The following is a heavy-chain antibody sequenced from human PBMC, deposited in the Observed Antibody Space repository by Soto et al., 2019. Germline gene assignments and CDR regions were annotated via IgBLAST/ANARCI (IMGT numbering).Heavy chain of an antibody. CDR3: ARDGEGY. Sequence: EVQLVESGGGLVQPGGSPRLSCAASGFTFSSYWMHWVRQVPGKGLVWVSRINTDGSATNYADSVKGRFTVSRDNAKNTQYLQMNSLRAEDTAVYYCARDGEGYWGQGTLVTVSS. J-gene: IGHJ4*02. CDR1: GFTFSSYW. D-gene: IGHD2-21*01. V-gene: IGHV3-74*01. CDR2: INTDGSAT.